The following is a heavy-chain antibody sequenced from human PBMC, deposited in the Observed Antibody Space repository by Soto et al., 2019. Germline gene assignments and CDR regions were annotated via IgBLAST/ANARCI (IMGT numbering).Heavy chain of an antibody. CDR3: AKDDHITGTAYFDY. J-gene: IGHJ4*02. CDR1: GFTFSSYA. V-gene: IGHV3-23*01. D-gene: IGHD1-20*01. CDR2: ISVSGGST. Sequence: GGSLRLSCAASGFTFSSYAMSWVRQAPGKGLEWVSAISVSGGSTYYADSVKGRFTISRDNSKNTLYLQMNSLRAEDTAVYYCAKDDHITGTAYFDYWGQGTLVTVSS.